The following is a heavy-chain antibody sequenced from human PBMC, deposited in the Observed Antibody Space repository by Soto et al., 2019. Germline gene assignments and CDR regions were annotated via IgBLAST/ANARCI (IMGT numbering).Heavy chain of an antibody. V-gene: IGHV1-69*12. CDR3: ARDNDRLQLGGNYYYILDV. D-gene: IGHD1-1*01. CDR1: GGIFSTSA. J-gene: IGHJ6*02. CDR2: IMPVFPTP. Sequence: QVQLVQSGAEVKKPGSSVKVSCKASGGIFSTSAISWVRQAPGQGLEWVGGIMPVFPTPDYAQNFQGRVTTTADESTTTAYLVLTSLRADDTAVYYCARDNDRLQLGGNYYYILDVWGQGTAITVSS.